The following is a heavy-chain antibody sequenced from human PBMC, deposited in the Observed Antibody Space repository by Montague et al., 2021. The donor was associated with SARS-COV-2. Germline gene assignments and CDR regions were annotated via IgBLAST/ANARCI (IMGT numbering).Heavy chain of an antibody. CDR1: GGSISSGDYY. J-gene: IGHJ6*02. D-gene: IGHD3-10*01. CDR3: ARDSMVRASKPSGSTYYYYYGMDV. V-gene: IGHV4-30-4*01. Sequence: TLSLTCTVSGGSISSGDYYWSWIRQPPGKGLEWIGYIYYSGSTYYNPSLKSRVTISVDTSKNQFSLKLSSVTAADTAVYYCARDSMVRASKPSGSTYYYYYGMDVWSQGTTVTVSS. CDR2: IYYSGST.